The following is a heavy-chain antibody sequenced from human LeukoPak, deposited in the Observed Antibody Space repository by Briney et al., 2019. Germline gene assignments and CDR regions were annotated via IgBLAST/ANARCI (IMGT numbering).Heavy chain of an antibody. Sequence: GGSLRLSCAASGFTFSSYSMNWVRQAPGKGLEWVSSISSSSSYIYYADSVKGRFTISRDNAKNSLYLQMNSLRAEDTAVYYCARARRDGYNGNFDYWGQGTLVTVSS. CDR3: ARARRDGYNGNFDY. J-gene: IGHJ4*02. CDR2: ISSSSSYI. V-gene: IGHV3-21*01. D-gene: IGHD5-24*01. CDR1: GFTFSSYS.